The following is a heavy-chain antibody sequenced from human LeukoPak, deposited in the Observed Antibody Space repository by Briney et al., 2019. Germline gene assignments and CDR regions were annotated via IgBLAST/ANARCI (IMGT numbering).Heavy chain of an antibody. J-gene: IGHJ4*02. V-gene: IGHV3-23*01. CDR2: ISGSGGST. D-gene: IGHD6-13*01. Sequence: GGSLRLSCAASGFTFSSYAMSWVRQAPGKGLEWVSAISGSGGSTYYADSVKGRFTISRDNSKNTLYLQMNSLRAEDTAVYYCANPGIAAAGNGGRFDYWGQGTLVTVSS. CDR1: GFTFSSYA. CDR3: ANPGIAAAGNGGRFDY.